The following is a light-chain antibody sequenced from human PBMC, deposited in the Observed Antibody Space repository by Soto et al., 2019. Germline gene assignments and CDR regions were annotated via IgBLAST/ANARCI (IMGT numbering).Light chain of an antibody. V-gene: IGKV1-12*01. Sequence: DIQMTQSPSSVSASVGDRVTITCRASQTINSWLAWYQQKPGKALKLLIYASSTLQGGVPSRFSGSGSGTDFTLTISSLQPEDFATYYCQQANSFPLTFGGGTKVDIK. CDR3: QQANSFPLT. CDR2: ASS. J-gene: IGKJ4*01. CDR1: QTINSW.